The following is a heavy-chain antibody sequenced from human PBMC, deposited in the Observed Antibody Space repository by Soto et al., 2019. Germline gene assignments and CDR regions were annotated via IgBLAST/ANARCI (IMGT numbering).Heavy chain of an antibody. CDR1: GFTFSSYA. J-gene: IGHJ4*02. D-gene: IGHD3-9*01. CDR2: ISGSGGST. CDR3: AKSHLLRYFYWLLYFDY. V-gene: IGHV3-23*01. Sequence: EVQLLESGGGLVQPGGSLRLSCAASGFTFSSYAMSWVRQAPGKGLEWVSAISGSGGSTYYADSVKGRFTISSDNSKNTLYLQINSLRAEYTSVYYCAKSHLLRYFYWLLYFDYWGQGSLVTVSS.